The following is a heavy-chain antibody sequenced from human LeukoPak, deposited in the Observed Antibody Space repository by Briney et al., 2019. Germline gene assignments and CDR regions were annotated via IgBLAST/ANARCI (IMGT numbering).Heavy chain of an antibody. CDR2: IRYDGSNK. V-gene: IGHV3-30*02. CDR1: GFTFSSYG. J-gene: IGHJ6*02. CDR3: AKDRGIAAAGNYYYYGMDV. D-gene: IGHD6-13*01. Sequence: GGSLRLSCAASGFTFSSYGMHWVCQAPGKGLEWVAFIRYDGSNKYYADSVKGRFTISRDNSKNTLYLQMNSLRAEDTAVYYCAKDRGIAAAGNYYYYGMDVWGQGTTVTVSS.